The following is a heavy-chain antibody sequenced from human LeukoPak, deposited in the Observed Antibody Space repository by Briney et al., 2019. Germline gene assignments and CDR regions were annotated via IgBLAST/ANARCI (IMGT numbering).Heavy chain of an antibody. CDR3: ARLAQLLYVDY. D-gene: IGHD2-2*02. V-gene: IGHV4-39*07. CDR1: GGSISSSSYY. CDR2: IYYSGST. Sequence: PSETLSLTCTVPGGSISSSSYYWGWIRQPPGKGLEWIGSIYYSGSTYYNPSLKSRVTISVDTSKSQFSLKLSSVTAADTAVYYCARLAQLLYVDYWGQGTLVTVSS. J-gene: IGHJ4*02.